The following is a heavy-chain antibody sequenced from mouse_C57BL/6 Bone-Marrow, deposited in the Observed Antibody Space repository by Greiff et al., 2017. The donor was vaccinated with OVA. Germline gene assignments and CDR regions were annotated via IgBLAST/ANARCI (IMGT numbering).Heavy chain of an antibody. Sequence: EVKLMESGGDLVKPGGSLKPSCAASGFTFSSYGMSWVRQTPDKRLEWVATISSGGSYTYYPDSVKGRFTISRDNAKNTLYLQMSSLKSEDTAMYYCARQGLGYAMDYWGQGTSVTVSS. CDR1: GFTFSSYG. CDR3: ARQGLGYAMDY. V-gene: IGHV5-6*01. J-gene: IGHJ4*01. CDR2: ISSGGSYT.